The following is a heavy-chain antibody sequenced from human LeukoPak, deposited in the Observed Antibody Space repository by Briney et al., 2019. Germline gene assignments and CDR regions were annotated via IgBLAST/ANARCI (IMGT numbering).Heavy chain of an antibody. CDR1: GGSFSGYL. J-gene: IGHJ4*02. Sequence: PSETLSLTCGVYGGSFSGYLWNWIRQPPGKGLEWLGEIYESGTTEYSPSLKSRVTISMVPSKQQFSLSLSSVTAADTAVYYCARGAWATRLGSWGLGTPVIVSS. V-gene: IGHV4-34*01. D-gene: IGHD2-15*01. CDR2: IYESGTT. CDR3: ARGAWATRLGS.